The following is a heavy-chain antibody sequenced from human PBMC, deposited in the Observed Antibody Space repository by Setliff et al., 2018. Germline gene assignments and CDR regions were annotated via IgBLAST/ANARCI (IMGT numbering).Heavy chain of an antibody. V-gene: IGHV1-18*01. CDR2: ISAYNGNT. CDR1: GYTFTSYG. D-gene: IGHD6-6*01. J-gene: IGHJ6*03. Sequence: GASVKVSCKASGYTFTSYGISWVRQAPGQGLEWMGWISAYNGNTNYAQKFQGRVTMTTDTSTSTAYMELRSLRSDDTAVYYCARAKLSSSYYYMDVWGKGTTVTVSS. CDR3: ARAKLSSSYYYMDV.